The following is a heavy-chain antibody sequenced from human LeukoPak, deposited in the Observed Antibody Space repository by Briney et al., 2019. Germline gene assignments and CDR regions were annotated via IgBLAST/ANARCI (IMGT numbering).Heavy chain of an antibody. J-gene: IGHJ4*02. CDR3: ARLVLGSGSRGFDY. Sequence: ASVKASCKASGYIFSSYGISWVRQAPGQGLEWLGWINAYNGNTNYAQKLQGRVTMTTDTSTSTAYMELRSLRSDDTAVFYCARLVLGSGSRGFDYWGQGTLVTVSS. CDR2: INAYNGNT. CDR1: GYIFSSYG. V-gene: IGHV1-18*01. D-gene: IGHD3-10*01.